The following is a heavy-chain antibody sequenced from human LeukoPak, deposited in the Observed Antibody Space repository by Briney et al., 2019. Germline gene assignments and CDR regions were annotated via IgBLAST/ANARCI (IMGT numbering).Heavy chain of an antibody. CDR1: GFTFSSYS. Sequence: PGGSLRLSCAASGFTFSSYSMNWVRQAPGKGLEWVSSISSSSSYIYYADSVKGRFTISRDNAKNSLYLQMNSLRAEDTAVYYCARDPRNWDYFDYWGQGTLVTVSS. CDR2: ISSSSSYI. J-gene: IGHJ4*02. D-gene: IGHD7-27*01. CDR3: ARDPRNWDYFDY. V-gene: IGHV3-21*01.